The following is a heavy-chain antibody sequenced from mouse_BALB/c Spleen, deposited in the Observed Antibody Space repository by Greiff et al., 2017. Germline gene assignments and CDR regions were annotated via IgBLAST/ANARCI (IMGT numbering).Heavy chain of an antibody. D-gene: IGHD2-4*01. V-gene: IGHV14-3*02. CDR3: ARRSMIKGWFAY. Sequence: EVQLQQSGAELVKPGASVKLSCTASGFNIKDTYMHWVKQRPEQGLEWIGRIDPANGNTKYDPKFQGKATITADTSSNTAYLQLSSLTSEDTAVYYCARRSMIKGWFAYWGQGTLVTVSA. CDR2: IDPANGNT. J-gene: IGHJ3*01. CDR1: GFNIKDTY.